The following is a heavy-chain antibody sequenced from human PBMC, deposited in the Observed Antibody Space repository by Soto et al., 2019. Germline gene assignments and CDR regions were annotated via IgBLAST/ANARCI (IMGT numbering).Heavy chain of an antibody. CDR1: GYTFTGYY. J-gene: IGHJ3*02. CDR2: INPNSGGT. Sequence: GASVKVSFKASGYTFTGYYMHWVRQAPGQGLEWMGWINPNSGGTNYAQKFQGWVTMTWDTSISTAYMELSRLRSDDTAVYYCARVRSRSHDAFDIWGQGTMVTVS. CDR3: ARVRSRSHDAFDI. V-gene: IGHV1-2*04.